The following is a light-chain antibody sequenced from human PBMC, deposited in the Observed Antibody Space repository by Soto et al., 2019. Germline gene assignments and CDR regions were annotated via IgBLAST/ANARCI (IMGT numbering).Light chain of an antibody. CDR3: QQYYNWPRT. J-gene: IGKJ1*01. Sequence: EIVMTQSPATLSVSPVERASLSCSASQSVSSNLAWYQQKPGQAPRLLIYGASTRATGIPARFSGSGSGTEFTLTISSLQSEDFAVYYCQQYYNWPRTFGQGTRVEVK. CDR1: QSVSSN. CDR2: GAS. V-gene: IGKV3-15*01.